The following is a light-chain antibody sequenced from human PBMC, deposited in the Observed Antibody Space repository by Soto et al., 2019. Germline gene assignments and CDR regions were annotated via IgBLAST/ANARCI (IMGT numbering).Light chain of an antibody. Sequence: DIQMTQFPSTLSASVGDRVTIICRSSQTTNTWWAWYQQKPGTAPKLLIYDASSLEGGVPSRFSASGSGTEFTLTISSLQPDDLATYYCQQYISYPYTFGQGTKVEIK. CDR1: QTTNTW. V-gene: IGKV1-5*02. CDR3: QQYISYPYT. CDR2: DAS. J-gene: IGKJ2*01.